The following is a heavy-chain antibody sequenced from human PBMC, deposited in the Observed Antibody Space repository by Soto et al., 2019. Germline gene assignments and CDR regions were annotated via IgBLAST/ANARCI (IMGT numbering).Heavy chain of an antibody. CDR3: AKSLVFVDHAYMEF. J-gene: IGHJ6*03. CDR1: GGSFTSYI. D-gene: IGHD2-21*01. V-gene: IGHV1-69*08. Sequence: QVQLVQSGAEVKKPGSSVKVSCEASGGSFTSYIFTWVRQAPGQGLEWMGRIIPIQGTANYALKCQDRVTITADKSTHTAYMELRRLTPADPALYYCAKSLVFVDHAYMEFRGKWTTLTVSS. CDR2: IIPIQGTA.